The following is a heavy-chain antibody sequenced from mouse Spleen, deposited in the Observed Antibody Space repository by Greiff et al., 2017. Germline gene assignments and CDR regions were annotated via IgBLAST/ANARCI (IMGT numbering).Heavy chain of an antibody. V-gene: IGHV1-42*01. J-gene: IGHJ2*01. CDR3: ARTWDY. CDR2: INPSTGGT. CDR1: GYSFTGYY. Sequence: EVKLMESGPELVKPGASVKISCKASGYSFTGYYMNWVKQSPEKSLEWIGEINPSTGGTTYNQKFKAKATLTVDKSSSTAYMQLKSLTSEDSAVYYCARTWDYWGQGTTLTVSS.